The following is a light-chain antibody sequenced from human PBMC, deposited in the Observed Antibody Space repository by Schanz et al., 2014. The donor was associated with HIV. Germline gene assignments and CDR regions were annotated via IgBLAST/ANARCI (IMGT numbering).Light chain of an antibody. CDR1: TSNIGSNT. J-gene: IGLJ3*02. V-gene: IGLV1-44*01. CDR2: NTY. Sequence: QSVLTQPPSASGTPGQSVTVSCSGSTSNIGSNTVDWFQQLPGTAPKLLIYNTYHRPSGVPDRFSGSESGTSASLAISGLQSEDEGDYYCATWDDSLNGWVFGGGTKLTVL. CDR3: ATWDDSLNGWV.